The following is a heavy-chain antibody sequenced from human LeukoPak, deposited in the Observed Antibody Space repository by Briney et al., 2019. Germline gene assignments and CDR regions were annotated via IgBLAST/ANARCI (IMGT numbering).Heavy chain of an antibody. CDR1: GFTFSSYG. J-gene: IGHJ4*02. CDR3: AKDPLYYYDSSGYYPDY. Sequence: PGGSLRLSCAASGFTFSSYGMHWVRQAPGKGLEWVAVISYDGSNKYYADSVKGRFTISRDNSKNTLYLQMNSLRAEDTAVYCCAKDPLYYYDSSGYYPDYWGQGTLVTVSS. V-gene: IGHV3-30*18. D-gene: IGHD3-22*01. CDR2: ISYDGSNK.